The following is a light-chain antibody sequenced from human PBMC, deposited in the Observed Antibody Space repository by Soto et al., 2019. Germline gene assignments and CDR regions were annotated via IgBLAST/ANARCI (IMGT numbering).Light chain of an antibody. CDR1: SGSIAHNY. CDR3: HSYDTSNPAWV. J-gene: IGLJ3*02. V-gene: IGLV6-57*04. Sequence: NFMLTQPHSVSESPGKTVTISCTRSSGSIAHNYVQWYQQRPGSAPTTVIYENNQRPSGVPDRFSGSIDSSSNSASLTISGLRTADEADYYCHSYDTSNPAWVFGGGTKLTVL. CDR2: ENN.